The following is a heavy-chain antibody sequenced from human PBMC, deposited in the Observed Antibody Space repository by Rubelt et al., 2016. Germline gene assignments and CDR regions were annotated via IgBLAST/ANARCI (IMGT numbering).Heavy chain of an antibody. J-gene: IGHJ6*02. V-gene: IGHV3-30*01. CDR2: SDGSNK. D-gene: IGHD3-9*01. CDR3: ARALTAYYYYGMDV. Sequence: SDGSNKYYADSVKGRFTISRDNSKNTLYLQMNSLRAEDTAVYYCARALTAYYYYGMDVWGQGTTVTVSS.